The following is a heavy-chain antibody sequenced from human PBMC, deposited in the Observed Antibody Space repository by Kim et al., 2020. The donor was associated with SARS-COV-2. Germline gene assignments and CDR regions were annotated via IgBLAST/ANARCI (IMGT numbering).Heavy chain of an antibody. J-gene: IGHJ5*02. V-gene: IGHV4-34*01. CDR1: GGSFSGYY. CDR2: INHSGST. Sequence: SETLSLTCAVYGGSFSGYYWSWIRQPPGKGLEWIGEINHSGSTNYNPSLKSRVTISVDTSKNQFSLKLSSVTAADTAVYYCARGRVPAANWFDPWGQGTLVTVSS. D-gene: IGHD2-2*01. CDR3: ARGRVPAANWFDP.